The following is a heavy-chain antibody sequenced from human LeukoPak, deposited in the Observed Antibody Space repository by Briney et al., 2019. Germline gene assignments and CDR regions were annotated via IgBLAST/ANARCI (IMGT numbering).Heavy chain of an antibody. J-gene: IGHJ4*02. CDR2: IYYSGST. CDR1: GGSISSYY. CDR3: ARGRSTSIAAAGRAYFDY. Sequence: SETLSLTCTVSGGSISSYYWSWIRQPPGKGLEWIGYIYYSGSTNYNPSLKSRVTISVDTSKNQFSLKLSSVTAADTAVYYCARGRSTSIAAAGRAYFDYWGQGTLVTVSS. D-gene: IGHD6-13*01. V-gene: IGHV4-59*08.